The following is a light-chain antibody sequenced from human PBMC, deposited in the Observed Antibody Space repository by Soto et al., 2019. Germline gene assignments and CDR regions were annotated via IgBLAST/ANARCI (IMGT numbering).Light chain of an antibody. CDR2: DAS. V-gene: IGKV1-33*01. J-gene: IGKJ5*01. CDR3: QQYDNLPT. CDR1: RDISNY. Sequence: DIQMTQSPSSLSASVGDRVTITFQASRDISNYLNWYQQKPGKAPKLLIYDASNLETGVPSRFSGSGSGTDFTFTISSLQPEDIATYYCQQYDNLPTFGQGTRLEIK.